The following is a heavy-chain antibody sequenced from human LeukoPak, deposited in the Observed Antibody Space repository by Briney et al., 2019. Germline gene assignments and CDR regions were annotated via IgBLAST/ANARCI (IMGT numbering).Heavy chain of an antibody. J-gene: IGHJ4*02. V-gene: IGHV1-2*02. CDR1: GYTFTDYY. CDR3: AREMNYDDYRTSDY. CDR2: INPNSGGT. Sequence: ASVKVSCKASGYTFTDYYMHWVRQAPGQGLEWMGWINPNSGGTNYAQKFQGRVTMTRDPSIGTAYMELSRLRSDDTAVFYCAREMNYDDYRTSDYWGQGTLVTVSS. D-gene: IGHD4-17*01.